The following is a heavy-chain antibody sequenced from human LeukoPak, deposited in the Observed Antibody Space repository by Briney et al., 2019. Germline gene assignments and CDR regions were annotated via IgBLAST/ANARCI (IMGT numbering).Heavy chain of an antibody. J-gene: IGHJ6*03. Sequence: ASVKVSCKASGYTFTTYAMNWVRQAPGQGLEWMGGIIPIFGTANYAQKFQGRVTITAGESTSTAYMELSSLRSEDTAVYYCASKHYYGSGSYPDVYYYYYYMDVWGKGTTVTISS. V-gene: IGHV1-69*13. CDR1: GYTFTTYA. CDR2: IIPIFGTA. D-gene: IGHD3-10*01. CDR3: ASKHYYGSGSYPDVYYYYYYMDV.